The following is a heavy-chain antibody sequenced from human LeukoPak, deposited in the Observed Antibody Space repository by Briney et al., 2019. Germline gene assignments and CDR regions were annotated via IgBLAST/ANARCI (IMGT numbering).Heavy chain of an antibody. CDR3: ARLSVGAVSRWDLLRLFDY. CDR2: IYYSGST. J-gene: IGHJ4*02. V-gene: IGHV4-39*01. CDR1: GGSISSSSYY. D-gene: IGHD1-26*01. Sequence: SETLSLTCTVSGGSISSSSYYWGWIRQPPGKGLEWIGSIYYSGSTYYNPSLKSRVTISVDTSKNQFSLKLSSVTAADTAVYYCARLSVGAVSRWDLLRLFDYWGQGTLVTVSS.